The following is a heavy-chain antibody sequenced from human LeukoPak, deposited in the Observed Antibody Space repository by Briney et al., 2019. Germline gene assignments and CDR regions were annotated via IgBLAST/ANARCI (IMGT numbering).Heavy chain of an antibody. Sequence: GASVKVSCKASGYTFTGYYMHWVRQAHGQGLEWVGRINPNSGGTNYAQKFQGRVTMTRDTSISTAYMELSRLRSDDTAVYYCAREKSGSYFYGYWGQGTLVTVSS. D-gene: IGHD1-26*01. CDR3: AREKSGSYFYGY. CDR2: INPNSGGT. V-gene: IGHV1-2*06. J-gene: IGHJ4*02. CDR1: GYTFTGYY.